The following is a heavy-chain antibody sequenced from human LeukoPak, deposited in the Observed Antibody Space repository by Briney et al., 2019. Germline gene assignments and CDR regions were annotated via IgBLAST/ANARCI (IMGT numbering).Heavy chain of an antibody. CDR2: FHYTGNT. CDR3: ARLGQPNAFDI. J-gene: IGHJ3*02. V-gene: IGHV4-61*05. CDR1: GGSISSSSYY. Sequence: SETLSLTCTVSGGSISSSSYYWTWIRQPPGKGLESIGYFHYTGNTNYNPSLKSRVTISVDTSKNQFSLKVTSVTAADTAVYYCARLGQPNAFDIWGQGTMVTVSS. D-gene: IGHD7-27*01.